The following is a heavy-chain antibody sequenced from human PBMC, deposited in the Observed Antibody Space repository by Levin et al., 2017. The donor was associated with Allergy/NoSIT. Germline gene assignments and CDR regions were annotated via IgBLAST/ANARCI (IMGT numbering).Heavy chain of an antibody. CDR1: GFTFSSYS. Sequence: GESLKISCAASGFTFSSYSMNWVRQAPGKGLEWVSYISSSSSTIYYADSVKGRFTISRDNAKNSLYLQMNSLRDEDTAVYYCASGPHVTMVQGDTPYYMDVWGKGTTVTVSS. V-gene: IGHV3-48*02. CDR3: ASGPHVTMVQGDTPYYMDV. J-gene: IGHJ6*03. D-gene: IGHD3-10*01. CDR2: ISSSSSTI.